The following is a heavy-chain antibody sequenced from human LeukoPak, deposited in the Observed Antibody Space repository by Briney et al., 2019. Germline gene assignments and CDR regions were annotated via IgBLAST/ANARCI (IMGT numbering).Heavy chain of an antibody. CDR3: AKETSGGDCFDY. CDR1: GFTFSSYA. Sequence: PGASLRLSCAASGFTFSSYAMSWVRQAPGMGLEWVSAISGSGGSTYYADSVKGRFTISRDNSKNTLYLQMNSLRAEDTAVYYCAKETSGGDCFDYWGQGTLVTVSS. V-gene: IGHV3-23*01. J-gene: IGHJ4*02. CDR2: ISGSGGST.